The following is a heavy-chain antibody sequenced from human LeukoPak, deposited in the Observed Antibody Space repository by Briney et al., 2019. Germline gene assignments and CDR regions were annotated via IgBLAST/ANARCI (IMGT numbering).Heavy chain of an antibody. CDR3: AKGPIGGSLYNWFDP. CDR1: GFTFDDYA. J-gene: IGHJ5*02. V-gene: IGHV3-9*01. Sequence: GGSLRLSCAASGFTFDDYAMHWVRQAPGKGLEWVSGISWSSGSIGYADSVKGRFTISRDNAKNSLYLQMNSLRAEDTALYYCAKGPIGGSLYNWFDPWGQGTLVTVSS. D-gene: IGHD3-16*01. CDR2: ISWSSGSI.